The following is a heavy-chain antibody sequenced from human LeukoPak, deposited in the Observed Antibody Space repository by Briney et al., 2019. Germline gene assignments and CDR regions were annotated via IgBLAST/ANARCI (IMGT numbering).Heavy chain of an antibody. CDR2: IKQDGSEK. CDR1: GSTFSSYW. D-gene: IGHD6-19*01. Sequence: GGSLRLSCAASGSTFSSYWMSWVRQAPGKGLEWVANIKQDGSEKYYVDSVKGRFTISRDNAKNSLYLQMNSLRAEDTAVYYCARPSRAVNWFDPWGQGTLVTVSS. J-gene: IGHJ5*02. V-gene: IGHV3-7*01. CDR3: ARPSRAVNWFDP.